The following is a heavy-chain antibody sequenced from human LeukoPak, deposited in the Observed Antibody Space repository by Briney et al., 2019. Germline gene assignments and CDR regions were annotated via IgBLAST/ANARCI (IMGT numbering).Heavy chain of an antibody. CDR1: GFTFSSYW. Sequence: GGSLRLSCVASGFTFSSYWMHWVRQAPGKGLVWVSRIKSDGSTNYADSVKGRFTISRDNPKNTVSLQMNSLRAEDTGVYFCARAPSEIGGYYPEYFRHWGQGTLVTVSS. J-gene: IGHJ1*01. V-gene: IGHV3-74*01. CDR3: ARAPSEIGGYYPEYFRH. D-gene: IGHD3-22*01. CDR2: IKSDGST.